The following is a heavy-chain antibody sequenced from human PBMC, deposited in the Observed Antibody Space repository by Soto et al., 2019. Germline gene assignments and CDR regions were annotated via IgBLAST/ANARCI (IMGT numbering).Heavy chain of an antibody. D-gene: IGHD3-10*01. V-gene: IGHV4-59*01. CDR2: IYYSGST. J-gene: IGHJ4*02. CDR3: ARGGDYGSGSYVRLGSIV. Sequence: QVQLQESGPGLVKPSETLSLTCTVSGGSISSYYWSWIRQPPGKGLEWIGYIYYSGSTNYNPSLKRRVTISVDTSKNQFSLKLSSVTAADTAVYYCARGGDYGSGSYVRLGSIVWGQGTLVTVSS. CDR1: GGSISSYY.